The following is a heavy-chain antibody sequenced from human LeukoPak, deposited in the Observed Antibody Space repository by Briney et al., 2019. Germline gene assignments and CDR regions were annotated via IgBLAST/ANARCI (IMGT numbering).Heavy chain of an antibody. Sequence: GGSLRLSCAASGFSFSGNSMNWVRQAPGKGLEWVSSISSTSSYIYYVDSVKGRFTISRDNAKNSLYLQMNSLRGEDTAVYYCARESPYDSSGYPYAFDIWGQGTMVTVST. CDR1: GFSFSGNS. CDR3: ARESPYDSSGYPYAFDI. J-gene: IGHJ3*02. CDR2: ISSTSSYI. D-gene: IGHD3-22*01. V-gene: IGHV3-21*01.